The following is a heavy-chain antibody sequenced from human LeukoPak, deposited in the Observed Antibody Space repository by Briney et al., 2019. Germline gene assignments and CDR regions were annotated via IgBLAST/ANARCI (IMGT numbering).Heavy chain of an antibody. CDR2: IRYDGNNK. CDR3: ARGAFSSGFSNYFYMDV. V-gene: IGHV3-30*02. CDR1: GFTFFNYG. D-gene: IGHD3-22*01. Sequence: PGGSLRLSCATSGFTFFNYGMTWVRQAPGKGLEWVAFIRYDGNNKYYADSVKGRFTISRDNSKNSLFLQMNSLRPDDTSVYYCARGAFSSGFSNYFYMDVWGKGTTVTVSS. J-gene: IGHJ6*03.